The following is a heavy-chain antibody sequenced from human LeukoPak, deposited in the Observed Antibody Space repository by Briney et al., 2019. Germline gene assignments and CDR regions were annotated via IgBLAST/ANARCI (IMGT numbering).Heavy chain of an antibody. J-gene: IGHJ4*02. Sequence: ASVKVSCKASGYTFTSYYMHWVRQAPGQGLEWMGIVNPSGGSTSYAQKFQGRVTMTRDTSTSTVFMELSSLRSEDTAVYYCARDRREVPSAADYWGQGTLVTVSS. V-gene: IGHV1-46*01. D-gene: IGHD1-26*01. CDR3: ARDRREVPSAADY. CDR1: GYTFTSYY. CDR2: VNPSGGST.